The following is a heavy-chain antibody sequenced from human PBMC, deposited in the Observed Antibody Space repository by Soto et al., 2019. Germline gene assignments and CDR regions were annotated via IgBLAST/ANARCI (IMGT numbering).Heavy chain of an antibody. CDR2: IKTDGTTT. D-gene: IGHD3-3*01. J-gene: IGHJ6*02. CDR3: ARGYDFWSGYYYPYGMDV. V-gene: IGHV3-74*01. CDR1: GFTLSSRW. Sequence: PGGSLRLSCVVSGFTLSSRWMHWVRQIPGKGLVWVSRIKTDGTTTNYADSVKGRFTISRDNAKNTLYLQMNSLRAEDTAVYYWARGYDFWSGYYYPYGMDVWGQGTTVTVSS.